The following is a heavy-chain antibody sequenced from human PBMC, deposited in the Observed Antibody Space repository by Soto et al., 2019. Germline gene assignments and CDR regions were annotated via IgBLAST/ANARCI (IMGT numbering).Heavy chain of an antibody. CDR1: AGSFSGYY. CDR3: ASRGPYYYYGMDV. Sequence: SETLSLSCAVYAGSFSGYYWSWIRQPPGKGLEWIGEINHSGSTNYNPSLKSRVTISVDTSKNQFSLKLSSVTAADTAVYYCASRGPYYYYGMDVWGQGTTVTVSS. J-gene: IGHJ6*02. V-gene: IGHV4-34*01. CDR2: INHSGST.